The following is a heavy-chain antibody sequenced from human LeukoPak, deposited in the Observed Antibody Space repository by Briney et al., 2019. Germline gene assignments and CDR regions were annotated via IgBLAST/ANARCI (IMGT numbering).Heavy chain of an antibody. CDR2: IIPIFGTA. CDR3: ARGSQDSSGYYYVGFDY. D-gene: IGHD3-22*01. CDR1: GGTFSSYA. V-gene: IGHV1-69*05. J-gene: IGHJ4*02. Sequence: SVKVSCKASGGTFSSYAISWVRQAPGQGLEWMGGIIPIFGTANYAQKFQGRVTITTDESTSTAYMELSSLRSEDTAMYYCARGSQDSSGYYYVGFDYWGQGTLVTVSS.